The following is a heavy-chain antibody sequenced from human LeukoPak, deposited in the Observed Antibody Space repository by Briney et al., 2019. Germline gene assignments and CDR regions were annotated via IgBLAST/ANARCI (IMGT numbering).Heavy chain of an antibody. Sequence: GASLRLSCAASGFTFSSYAMSWVRQAPGKGLEGVSAISGSGGSTYYADSVKGRFTISRDNSKNTLYLQMNSLRAEDTAVYYCAKVYFDSGRVDYWGQGTLVTVSS. CDR2: ISGSGGST. CDR1: GFTFSSYA. CDR3: AKVYFDSGRVDY. V-gene: IGHV3-23*01. D-gene: IGHD3-9*01. J-gene: IGHJ4*02.